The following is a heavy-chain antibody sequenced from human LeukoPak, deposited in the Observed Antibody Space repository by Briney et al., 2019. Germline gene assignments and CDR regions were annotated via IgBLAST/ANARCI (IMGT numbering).Heavy chain of an antibody. CDR2: INTNTGNP. V-gene: IGHV7-4-1*02. CDR3: ARDFGGYGYNDDAFDI. J-gene: IGHJ3*02. D-gene: IGHD5-24*01. CDR1: GYTFTSYA. Sequence: AASVKVSCTASGYTFTSYAMNWVRQAPGQGLEWMGWINTNTGNPTYAQGFTGRFVFSLDTSVSTAYLQISSLKAEDTAVYYCARDFGGYGYNDDAFDIWGQGTMVTVSS.